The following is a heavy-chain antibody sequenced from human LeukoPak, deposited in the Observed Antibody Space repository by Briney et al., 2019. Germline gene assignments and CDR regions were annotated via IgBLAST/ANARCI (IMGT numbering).Heavy chain of an antibody. Sequence: GGSLRLSCAASGLTFSSYAMSWVRQAPGKGLEWVSGISGDGGSTYYADSVKGRFTISRDNSKNTLYLQMNSLRAEDTAVYYCTTDPYGDPLAGAFDIWGQGTMVTVSS. V-gene: IGHV3-23*01. J-gene: IGHJ3*02. CDR1: GLTFSSYA. CDR3: TTDPYGDPLAGAFDI. D-gene: IGHD4-17*01. CDR2: ISGDGGST.